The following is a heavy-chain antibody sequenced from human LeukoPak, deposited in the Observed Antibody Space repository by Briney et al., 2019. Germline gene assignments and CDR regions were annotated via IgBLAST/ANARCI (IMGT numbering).Heavy chain of an antibody. D-gene: IGHD3-22*01. J-gene: IGHJ3*02. CDR2: IYYSGST. CDR3: ARLTHYYDSSGYYDAFDI. Sequence: SETLPLTCTVSGGSISSGGYYWSWIRQHPGKGLEWIGYIYYSGSTYYNPSLKSRVTISVDTSKNQFSLKLSSVTAADTAVYYCARLTHYYDSSGYYDAFDIWGQGTMVTVSS. V-gene: IGHV4-31*03. CDR1: GGSISSGGYY.